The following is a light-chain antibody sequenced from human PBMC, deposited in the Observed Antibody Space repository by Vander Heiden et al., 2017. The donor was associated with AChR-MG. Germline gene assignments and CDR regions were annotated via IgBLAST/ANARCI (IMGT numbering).Light chain of an antibody. CDR2: GAS. CDR3: QQYGTPPPYT. J-gene: IGKJ2*01. V-gene: IGKV3-20*01. CDR1: QTVSSNY. Sequence: EIVLTQSPGTLSLSPGETATLSCRASQTVSSNYLAWYQQKPGQAPRLLSYGASSRATGIPDRFSGSGSGTDFTLTISRLEPEDFAVYSCQQYGTPPPYTFGQGTKLEIK.